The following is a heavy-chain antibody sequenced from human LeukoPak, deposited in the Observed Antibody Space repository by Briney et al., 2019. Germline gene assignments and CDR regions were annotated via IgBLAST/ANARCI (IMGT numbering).Heavy chain of an antibody. D-gene: IGHD3-3*01. J-gene: IGHJ4*02. V-gene: IGHV1-58*01. CDR3: AAITIFGVVRNYFDY. Sequence: ASVKVSCKASGFTFTSSAVQWVRQARGHRLEWIGWIVVGSGNTNYAQKFQERVTITRDMSTSTAYMELSSLRSEDTAVYYCAAITIFGVVRNYFDYWGQGTLVTVSS. CDR2: IVVGSGNT. CDR1: GFTFTSSA.